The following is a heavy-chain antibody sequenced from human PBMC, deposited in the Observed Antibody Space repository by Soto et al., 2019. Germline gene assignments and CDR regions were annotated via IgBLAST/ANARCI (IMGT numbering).Heavy chain of an antibody. V-gene: IGHV1-46*01. CDR3: GRDYRYYDNSGYYYPLDY. J-gene: IGHJ4*02. Sequence: ASVKVSCKASGYTFTSYFMHWVRQASGQGLEWMGIINPSGGTTSYTQKFQGRVTMTRDTSTSTVYMELSSLRSEDTAVYYCGRDYRYYDNSGYYYPLDYWGQGTLVTVSS. CDR2: INPSGGTT. D-gene: IGHD3-22*01. CDR1: GYTFTSYF.